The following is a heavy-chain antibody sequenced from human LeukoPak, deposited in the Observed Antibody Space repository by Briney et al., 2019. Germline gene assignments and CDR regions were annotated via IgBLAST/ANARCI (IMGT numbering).Heavy chain of an antibody. CDR3: AIGTVLTSYYYYMDV. CDR2: MNPNSGNT. CDR1: GYTFTCYD. V-gene: IGHV1-8*01. D-gene: IGHD4-17*01. J-gene: IGHJ6*03. Sequence: ASVKVSCKASGYTFTCYDINWVRQATGQGLEWMGWMNPNSGNTGYAQKFQGRVTMTRNTSISTAYMDLSSLRSEDTAVYYCAIGTVLTSYYYYMDVWGKGTTVTVSS.